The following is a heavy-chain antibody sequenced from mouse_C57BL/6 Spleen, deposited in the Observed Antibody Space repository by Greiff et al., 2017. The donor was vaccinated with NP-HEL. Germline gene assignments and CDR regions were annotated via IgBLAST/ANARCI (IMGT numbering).Heavy chain of an antibody. J-gene: IGHJ1*01. Sequence: EVQLVESGGGLVKPGASVKLSCAASGFTFTGNTMPWVRQTPEKSLEWVGNIYARDGKTNYTEKFKGRTTFTADKSNNTVYMQMSSLKAEDTAVYYCARSHYDYHDDFDVWGSWTTVTVSS. CDR3: ARSHYDYHDDFDV. D-gene: IGHD2-4*01. V-gene: IGHV5-9*04. CDR1: GFTFTGNT. CDR2: IYARDGKT.